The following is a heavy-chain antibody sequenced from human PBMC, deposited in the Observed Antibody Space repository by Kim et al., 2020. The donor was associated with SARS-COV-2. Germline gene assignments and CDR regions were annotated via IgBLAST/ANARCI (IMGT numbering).Heavy chain of an antibody. D-gene: IGHD2-2*01. CDR2: IYYSGST. V-gene: IGHV4-59*13. CDR1: GGSISSYY. J-gene: IGHJ3*02. Sequence: SETLSLTCTVSGGSISSYYWSWIRQPPGKGLEWIGYIYYSGSTNYNPSLKSRVTISVDTSKNQFSLKLSSVTAADTAVYYCAREAHQGYAFDIWGQGTMVTVSS. CDR3: AREAHQGYAFDI.